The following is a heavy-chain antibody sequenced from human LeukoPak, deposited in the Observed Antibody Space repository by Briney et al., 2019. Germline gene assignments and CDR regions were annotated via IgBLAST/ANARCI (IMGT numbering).Heavy chain of an antibody. D-gene: IGHD3-10*01. CDR1: GGSISSYY. V-gene: IGHV4-59*01. CDR3: ARGRDGSGSRFDY. CDR2: IYYSGST. Sequence: SETLSLTYTVSGGSISSYYWSWIRQPPGKGLEWIGYIYYSGSTNYNPSLKSRVTISVDTSKNQFSLKLSSVIAADTAVYYCARGRDGSGSRFDYWGQGTLVTVSS. J-gene: IGHJ4*02.